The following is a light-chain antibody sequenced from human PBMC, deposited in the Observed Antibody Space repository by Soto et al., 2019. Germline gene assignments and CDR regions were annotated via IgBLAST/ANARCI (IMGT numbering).Light chain of an antibody. CDR3: QQYGSPWT. Sequence: EIVLTQSPGTLSLSPGERATLSCRASQHVSGSYLAWYQQKPGQSPRLLIYGASSRATGIPDRFSGSGSGTDFTLTISRLEPEDFAVYFCQQYGSPWTFGQGTKVEIK. V-gene: IGKV3-20*01. CDR2: GAS. J-gene: IGKJ1*01. CDR1: QHVSGSY.